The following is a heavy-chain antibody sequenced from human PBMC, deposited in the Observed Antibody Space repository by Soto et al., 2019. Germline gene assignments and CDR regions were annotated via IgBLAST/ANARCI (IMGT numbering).Heavy chain of an antibody. CDR1: GFTFSSYW. Sequence: EVQLVESGGGLVQPGGSLRLSCAASGFTFSSYWMHWVRQAPGKGLVWVSRINSDGSSTSYADSVKGRFTISRDNAKNTLYLQMNSLRAEDTAVYYCARWGNYPPLLAYGMDVWGQGTTVTVSS. D-gene: IGHD1-7*01. V-gene: IGHV3-74*01. CDR3: ARWGNYPPLLAYGMDV. CDR2: INSDGSST. J-gene: IGHJ6*02.